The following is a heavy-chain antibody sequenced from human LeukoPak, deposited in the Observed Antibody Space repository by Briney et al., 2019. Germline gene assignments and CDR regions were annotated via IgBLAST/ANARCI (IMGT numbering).Heavy chain of an antibody. V-gene: IGHV1-2*02. J-gene: IGHJ5*02. Sequence: GASVKVSCTASGYTFTGYYMHWVRQAPGQGLEWMGWINPNSGATNYAQKFQGRVTMTRDPSISTAYMELSRLRSDDTAVYYCARDGTLLSIWYQLPPFDPWGQGTLVTVSS. CDR2: INPNSGAT. CDR1: GYTFTGYY. CDR3: ARDGTLLSIWYQLPPFDP. D-gene: IGHD2-2*01.